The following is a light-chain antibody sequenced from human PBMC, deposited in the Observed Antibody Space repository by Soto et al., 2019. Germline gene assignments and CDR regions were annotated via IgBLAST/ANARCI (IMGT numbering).Light chain of an antibody. Sequence: QSALTQPASVSGSPGQSITISCTGTSSDVGGYNYVSWYQQHPGKAPKLMIYDVSNRPSWVANRFSGSKSVNTASLTIAGLQAEYEADYYCNSYTSSSTLVVFGEGTQLTVL. CDR2: DVS. CDR3: NSYTSSSTLVV. CDR1: SSDVGGYNY. V-gene: IGLV2-14*01. J-gene: IGLJ2*01.